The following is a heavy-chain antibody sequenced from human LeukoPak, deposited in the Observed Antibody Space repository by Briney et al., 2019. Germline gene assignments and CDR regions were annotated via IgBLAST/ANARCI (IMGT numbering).Heavy chain of an antibody. CDR2: IKSKTDGGTT. J-gene: IGHJ4*02. V-gene: IGHV3-15*01. CDR1: GFTFSNAW. CDR3: VSGFLQWLY. D-gene: IGHD3-3*01. Sequence: PGGSLRLSCAASGFTFSNAWMSWVRQAPGKGLEWVGRIKSKTDGGTTDYAAPVKGRFTISRDDSKNTLYLQMNNLRAEDTAVYFCVSGFLQWLYWGQGTLVTVSS.